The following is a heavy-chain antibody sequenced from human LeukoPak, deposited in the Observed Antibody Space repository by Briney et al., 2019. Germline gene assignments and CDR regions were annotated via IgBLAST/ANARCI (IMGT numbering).Heavy chain of an antibody. CDR3: AKDRLEGLTTVTTHWFDP. Sequence: GGSLRLSCAASGFTFSSYSMNWVRQAPGKGLEWVSYISSSSSTIYYADSVKGRFTISRDNSKKTLYLQMNGLRAEDTAVYYCAKDRLEGLTTVTTHWFDPWGQGTLVTVAS. CDR1: GFTFSSYS. V-gene: IGHV3-48*01. D-gene: IGHD4-11*01. J-gene: IGHJ5*02. CDR2: ISSSSSTI.